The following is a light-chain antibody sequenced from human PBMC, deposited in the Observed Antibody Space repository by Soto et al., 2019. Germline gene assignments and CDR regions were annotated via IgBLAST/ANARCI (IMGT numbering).Light chain of an antibody. Sequence: QSVLTQPASVSGSPGQSITISCTGTSSDIGRYDYVSWYQQLPGKAPKLIIYRVINRPSGVSNRFSGSKSGNSASLSISGLQPEDEASYFCGSYTSATTGVFGGGTKLTVL. CDR1: SSDIGRYDY. J-gene: IGLJ3*02. V-gene: IGLV2-14*03. CDR2: RVI. CDR3: GSYTSATTGV.